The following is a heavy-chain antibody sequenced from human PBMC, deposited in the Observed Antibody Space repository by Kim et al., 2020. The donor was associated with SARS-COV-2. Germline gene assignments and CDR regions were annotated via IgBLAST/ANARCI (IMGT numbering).Heavy chain of an antibody. V-gene: IGHV3-13*01. CDR2: IGTAGDT. J-gene: IGHJ4*01. D-gene: IGHD2-15*01. CDR1: GFTFSSYD. Sequence: GGSLRLSCAASGFTFSSYDMHWVRQATGKGLEWVSGIGTAGDTYYPGSVKGRFTISRENAKNSLYFQMNSLRAGDTAADYCARAIYCGGGGRLWAYDYWG. CDR3: ARAIYCGGGGRLWAYDY.